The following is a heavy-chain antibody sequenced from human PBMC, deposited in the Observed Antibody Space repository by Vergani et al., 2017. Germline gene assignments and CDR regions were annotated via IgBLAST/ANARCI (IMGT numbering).Heavy chain of an antibody. CDR1: GYSISSGYY. V-gene: IGHV4-38-2*02. J-gene: IGHJ4*02. Sequence: QVHLQESGPGLVKPSETLSLICNVSGYSISSGYYWGWIRQPPGKGLEWIGTIYHSGSTYYNPSLESRVTMSVDTSKNQFSLKLNSVTAADTAVYYCARSGYYYDSSGSDWGQGTLVTVSS. CDR3: ARSGYYYDSSGSD. CDR2: IYHSGST. D-gene: IGHD3-22*01.